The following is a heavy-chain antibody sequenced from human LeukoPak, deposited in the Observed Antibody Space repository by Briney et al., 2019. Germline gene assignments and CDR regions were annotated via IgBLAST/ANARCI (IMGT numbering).Heavy chain of an antibody. Sequence: SETLSLTCTVSGGSISIYYWSCIRQPPGKGLEWIVYMYYSGSTNYNPSLKSRVTISVDTPKNQFSLKLSSVTAADTAVYYCARMPPSSDFDWPPYYFDYWGQGTLVTVSS. CDR2: MYYSGST. D-gene: IGHD3-9*01. CDR1: GGSISIYY. V-gene: IGHV4-59*01. J-gene: IGHJ4*02. CDR3: ARMPPSSDFDWPPYYFDY.